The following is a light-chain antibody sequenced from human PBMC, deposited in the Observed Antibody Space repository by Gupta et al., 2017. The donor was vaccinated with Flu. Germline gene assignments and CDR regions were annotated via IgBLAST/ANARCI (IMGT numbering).Light chain of an antibody. CDR1: QSISSY. CDR3: QQSYSTPPWT. V-gene: IGKV1-39*01. J-gene: IGKJ1*01. Sequence: DRVTITCRASQSISSYLNWYQQKPGTAPKLLIYAASSLQSGVPSRFSGSGSGTDFTLTISSLQPEDFATYYCQQSYSTPPWTFGQGTKVEIK. CDR2: AAS.